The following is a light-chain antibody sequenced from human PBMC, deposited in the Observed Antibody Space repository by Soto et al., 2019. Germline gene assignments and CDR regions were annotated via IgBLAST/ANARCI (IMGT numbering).Light chain of an antibody. CDR2: GAF. V-gene: IGKV3-20*01. CDR3: QQYGSSPPYT. J-gene: IGKJ2*01. Sequence: EIVMTQSPATLSVSPGERATLSCRASQSFSSNLAWYQQKPGQAPRLVIYGAFNRATGIPDRFSGSGSGTDFTLTISRLEPEDFAVYYCQQYGSSPPYTFGQGTKVDI. CDR1: QSFSSN.